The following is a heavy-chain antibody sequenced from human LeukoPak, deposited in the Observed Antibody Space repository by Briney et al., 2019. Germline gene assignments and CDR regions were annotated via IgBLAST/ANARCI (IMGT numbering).Heavy chain of an antibody. CDR3: VRNLDFWGDSEDY. Sequence: GGSLRLSCAASGFSFSSYWKHWVRQAPGKGLVWVSRINSDGSITTYADSVKGRFTISRDNAKNTLYLQMNSLRAEDTAVYYCVRNLDFWGDSEDYWGQGTLVTVSS. V-gene: IGHV3-74*01. CDR2: INSDGSIT. CDR1: GFSFSSYW. J-gene: IGHJ4*02. D-gene: IGHD3-3*01.